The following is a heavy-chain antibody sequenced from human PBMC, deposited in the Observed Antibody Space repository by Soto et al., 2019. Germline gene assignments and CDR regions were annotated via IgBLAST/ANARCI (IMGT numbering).Heavy chain of an antibody. Sequence: RRLSCAASGFTFDTYSMNWVRQAPGKGLEWVSYISSISSNIYYADSVKGRFTISRDNAKNSLYLQMNSLRDEDTAVYYCAREIDYYDSSGYYTSVHHAFDIWGQGTMVTVSS. CDR3: AREIDYYDSSGYYTSVHHAFDI. CDR2: ISSISSNI. J-gene: IGHJ3*02. CDR1: GFTFDTYS. V-gene: IGHV3-48*02. D-gene: IGHD3-22*01.